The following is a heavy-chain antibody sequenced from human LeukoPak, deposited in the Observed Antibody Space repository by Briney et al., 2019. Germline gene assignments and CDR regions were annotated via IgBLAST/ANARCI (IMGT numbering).Heavy chain of an antibody. D-gene: IGHD4-11*01. J-gene: IGHJ4*02. CDR1: GGSITSGGYY. Sequence: SETLSLTCTVSGGSITSGGYYWSCIRQHPGKGLEWLGCIYYSGSTYYNPSLKSRHTISLDTSKNHFSLKVSSVTAADTAVYYCARGPVRDYSNYWGQGTLVTVSS. CDR2: IYYSGST. CDR3: ARGPVRDYSNY. V-gene: IGHV4-31*03.